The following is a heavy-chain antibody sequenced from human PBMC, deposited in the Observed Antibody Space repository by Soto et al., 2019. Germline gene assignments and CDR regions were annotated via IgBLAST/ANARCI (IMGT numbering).Heavy chain of an antibody. CDR2: INADNGNT. V-gene: IGHV1-3*01. D-gene: IGHD4-17*01. CDR1: GYTFSGSV. J-gene: IGHJ4*02. CDR3: ASESDATTVTILDY. Sequence: ASVKVSCKTSGYTFSGSVMHWVRQAPGQRLEWMGWINADNGNTKYSQKFQDRVTLTRDTSASTAYMELSSLRSEDTTVYYCASESDATTVTILDYCSQGTLDTGSS.